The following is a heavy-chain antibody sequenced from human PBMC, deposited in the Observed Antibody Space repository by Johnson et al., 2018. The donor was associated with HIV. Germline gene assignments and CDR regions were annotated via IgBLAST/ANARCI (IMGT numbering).Heavy chain of an antibody. CDR3: TRRGYYDSSGYAFDI. Sequence: VQLVESGGGLVQPGGSLKLSCAASGFTFSGSAMHWVRQASGKGLEWVGRIRGKANSYATAYAASVKGRFTISRDDSKNTAYLQMNSLKTEDTAVYYCTRRGYYDSSGYAFDIWGQGTMVTVSS. V-gene: IGHV3-73*01. D-gene: IGHD3-22*01. CDR1: GFTFSGSA. CDR2: IRGKANSYAT. J-gene: IGHJ3*02.